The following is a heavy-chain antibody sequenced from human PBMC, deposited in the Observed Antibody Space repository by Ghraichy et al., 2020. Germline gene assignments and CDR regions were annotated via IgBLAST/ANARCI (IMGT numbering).Heavy chain of an antibody. CDR1: GFTFSSYA. CDR3: AKGAYYYDSSGYSYFDY. D-gene: IGHD3-22*01. Sequence: GESLNISCAASGFTFSSYAMSWVRQAPGKGLEWVSAISGSGGSTYYPDSVKGRFTISRDNSKNTLYLKMNSRRAEDRAVYYCAKGAYYYDSSGYSYFDYWGQGTLVTVSS. V-gene: IGHV3-23*01. J-gene: IGHJ4*02. CDR2: ISGSGGST.